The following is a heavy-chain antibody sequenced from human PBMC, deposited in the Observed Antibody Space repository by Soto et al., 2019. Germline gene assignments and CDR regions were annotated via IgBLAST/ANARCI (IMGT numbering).Heavy chain of an antibody. CDR2: IWYDGSNK. Sequence: PGGSLRLSCAASRFTFSSYGMHWVRQAPGKGLEWVAIIWYDGSNKYYADSVKGRFTISRDNSKNTLSPQMNSLRVEDTAVYYCTRSQGRFYGSGSYKGLDVWGKGTTVTVSS. V-gene: IGHV3-33*01. D-gene: IGHD3-10*01. CDR1: RFTFSSYG. CDR3: TRSQGRFYGSGSYKGLDV. J-gene: IGHJ6*04.